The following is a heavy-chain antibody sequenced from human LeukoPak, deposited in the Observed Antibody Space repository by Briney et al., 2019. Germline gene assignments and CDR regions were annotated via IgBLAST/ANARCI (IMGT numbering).Heavy chain of an antibody. D-gene: IGHD4-23*01. CDR3: ARRLWVVNPFDY. CDR2: INHSGST. J-gene: IGHJ4*02. CDR1: GGSFSGYY. Sequence: SETLPLTCAVYGGSFSGYYWSWIRQPPGKGLEWIGEINHSGSTNYNPSLKSRVTISVDTSKNQFSLKLSSVTAADTAVYYCARRLWVVNPFDYWGQGTLVTVSS. V-gene: IGHV4-34*01.